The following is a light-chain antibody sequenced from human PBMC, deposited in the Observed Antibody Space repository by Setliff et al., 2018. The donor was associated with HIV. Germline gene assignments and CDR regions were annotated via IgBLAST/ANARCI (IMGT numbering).Light chain of an antibody. V-gene: IGLV2-23*02. CDR1: KNDVGGHDV. J-gene: IGLJ1*01. CDR2: EVN. CDR3: CSYENSGTFYV. Sequence: QSALTQPASVSGSPGQSITMSCTGTKNDVGGHDVVSWYQQCPGKAPKLIIYEVNKRPSGLSNRFSGSKSGNTASLTISGLQAEDEAEYYCCSYENSGTFYVFGTGTKVTVL.